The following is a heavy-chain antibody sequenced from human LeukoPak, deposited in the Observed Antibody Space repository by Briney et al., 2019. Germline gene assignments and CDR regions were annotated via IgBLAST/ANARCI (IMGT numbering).Heavy chain of an antibody. CDR1: GGTFSSYT. CDR3: ARGGLQYPPVY. V-gene: IGHV1-69*02. J-gene: IGHJ4*02. CDR2: IIPILGIA. Sequence: ASVKVSCKASGGTFSSYTISWVRQAPGQGLEWMGRIIPILGIANYAQKFQGRVTITADKSTSTAYMELSSLRSEDTAVYYCARGGLQYPPVYWGQGTLVTVSS. D-gene: IGHD4-11*01.